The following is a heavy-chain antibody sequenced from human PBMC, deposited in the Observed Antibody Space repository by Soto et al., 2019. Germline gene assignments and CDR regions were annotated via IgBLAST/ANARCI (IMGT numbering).Heavy chain of an antibody. Sequence: GGSLRLSCAASGFSFTDHYMTWVRQAPGKGLEWVSVLYTGGSAYYGDSVKGRFTISRDSSTNTLYLQMNSLKVADTAFYFCARSFNDWTTYFDYWSQGTLVTVSS. J-gene: IGHJ4*02. CDR1: GFSFTDHY. CDR3: ARSFNDWTTYFDY. D-gene: IGHD3-9*01. V-gene: IGHV3-53*01. CDR2: LYTGGSA.